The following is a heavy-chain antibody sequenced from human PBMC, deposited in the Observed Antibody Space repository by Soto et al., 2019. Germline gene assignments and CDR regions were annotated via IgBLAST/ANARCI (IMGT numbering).Heavy chain of an antibody. CDR2: IYPGDSDT. J-gene: IGHJ6*03. D-gene: IGHD6-19*01. Sequence: GESLKISCKGSGYSFTSYWIGWVRQMPGKGLEWMGIIYPGDSDTRYSPSFQGQVTISADKSISTAYLQWSSLKASDTAMYYCARIAVAPPVSYYYMDVWGKGTTVTVSS. CDR3: ARIAVAPPVSYYYMDV. CDR1: GYSFTSYW. V-gene: IGHV5-51*01.